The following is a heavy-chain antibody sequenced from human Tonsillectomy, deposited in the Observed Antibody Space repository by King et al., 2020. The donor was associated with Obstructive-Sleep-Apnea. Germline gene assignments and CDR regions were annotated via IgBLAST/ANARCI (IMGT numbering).Heavy chain of an antibody. V-gene: IGHV4-39*07. CDR2: IYYSGST. Sequence: QLKESGPGLVKPSETLSLTCTVSGGSISSSSYYWGWIRQPPGKGLEWIGSIYYSGSTYYNPSLKSRVTISVDTSKNQFSLKLSSVTAADTAVYYCARDFADGSGTSYWGQGTLVTVSS. CDR1: GGSISSSSYY. J-gene: IGHJ4*02. CDR3: ARDFADGSGTSY. D-gene: IGHD3-10*01.